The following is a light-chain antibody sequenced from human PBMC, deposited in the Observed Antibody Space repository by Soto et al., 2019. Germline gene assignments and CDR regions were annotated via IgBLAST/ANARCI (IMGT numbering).Light chain of an antibody. CDR1: QAISNF. CDR2: AAS. Sequence: DIQMTQSPSSLSASVGDRVTITCRASQAISNFVAWFQQKPGKAPKSLLYAASSLRSRVPSKFSGSGSGTDFTLTINNLQHEDSATYYCQHYNTYPITFGRGTRLEI. V-gene: IGKV1-16*02. J-gene: IGKJ5*01. CDR3: QHYNTYPIT.